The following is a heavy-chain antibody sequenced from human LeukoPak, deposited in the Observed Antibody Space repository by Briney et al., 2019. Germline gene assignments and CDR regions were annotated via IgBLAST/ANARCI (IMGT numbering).Heavy chain of an antibody. Sequence: PSETLSLTCPVYGGSFSGYYCNWIRQPPGKGLEGIGEINHSGSTNCNPSLKSRVTISVDTSKNQFSLKLSSVTAADTAVYYCARRRHIGYSGWHYYMDVWGKGTTVTVSS. D-gene: IGHD2-21*01. V-gene: IGHV4-34*01. CDR1: GGSFSGYY. CDR2: INHSGST. J-gene: IGHJ6*03. CDR3: ARRRHIGYSGWHYYMDV.